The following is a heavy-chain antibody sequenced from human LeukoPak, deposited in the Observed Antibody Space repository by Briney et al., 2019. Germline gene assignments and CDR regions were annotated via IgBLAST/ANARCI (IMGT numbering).Heavy chain of an antibody. J-gene: IGHJ6*02. CDR3: ARLGGRDSSSWYYYYYGMDV. CDR2: MNPNSGNT. D-gene: IGHD6-13*01. Sequence: ASVKVSCKASGYTFTSYDINWVRQATGQGLEWMGWMNPNSGNTGYAQKFQGRVTMTRNTSISTAYMELSSLRSEDTAVYHCARLGGRDSSSWYYYYYGMDVWGQGTTVTVSS. V-gene: IGHV1-8*01. CDR1: GYTFTSYD.